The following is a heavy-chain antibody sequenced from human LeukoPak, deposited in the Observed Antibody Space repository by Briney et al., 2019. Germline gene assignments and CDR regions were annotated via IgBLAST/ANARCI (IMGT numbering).Heavy chain of an antibody. CDR2: SNHSRST. D-gene: IGHD3-10*01. CDR3: ARGVRGGPYYYGMDV. CDR1: GGSFSGYY. V-gene: IGHV4-34*01. Sequence: SETLSLTCAVYGGSFSGYYWSWIRQPTGKGLEWIGESNHSRSTNYNPSLKGRVTISIDTAKNQLYLKLSSVTAADTAVYYCARGVRGGPYYYGMDVWGKGTTVTVSS. J-gene: IGHJ6*04.